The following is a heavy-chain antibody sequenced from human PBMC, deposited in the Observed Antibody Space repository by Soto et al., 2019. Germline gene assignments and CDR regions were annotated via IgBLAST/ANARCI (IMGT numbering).Heavy chain of an antibody. Sequence: PGGSLRLSCAASGFTFSSYGMHWVRQAPGKGLEWVSGITGSGGTTFYADSVKGRFTISRDNSRNTVYLQMNSVRADDTGVYYCAKEYTSTSKGSFDYWGQGALVTVSS. CDR2: ITGSGGTT. D-gene: IGHD1-26*01. CDR1: GFTFSSYG. CDR3: AKEYTSTSKGSFDY. J-gene: IGHJ4*02. V-gene: IGHV3-23*01.